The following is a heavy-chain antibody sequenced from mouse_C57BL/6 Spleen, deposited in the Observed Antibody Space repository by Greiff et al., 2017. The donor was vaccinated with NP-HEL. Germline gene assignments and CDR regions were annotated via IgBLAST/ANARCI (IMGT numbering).Heavy chain of an antibody. J-gene: IGHJ2*01. CDR3: ARKGYYSNYLDY. Sequence: EVQLQQSGPELVKPGASVKMSCKASGYTFTDYNMHWVKQSHGKSLEWIGYINPNNGGTSYNQKFKGKATLTVNKSSSTAYMELRSLTSEDTAVYYCARKGYYSNYLDYGGQGTTLTVSS. D-gene: IGHD2-5*01. CDR2: INPNNGGT. V-gene: IGHV1-22*01. CDR1: GYTFTDYN.